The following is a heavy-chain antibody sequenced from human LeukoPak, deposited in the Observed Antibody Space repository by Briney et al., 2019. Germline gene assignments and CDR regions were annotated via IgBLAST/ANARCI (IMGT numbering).Heavy chain of an antibody. D-gene: IGHD3-22*01. CDR2: IYYSGST. J-gene: IGHJ4*02. Sequence: PSETLSLTCTVSGGSISSYYWSWIRQPPGKGLEWIGYIYYSGSTNYNPSLKSRVTISVDTSKNQFSLKLSSVTAADTAVYYCARLGPYYDSSGYSASRVNFDYWGQGTLVTVSS. V-gene: IGHV4-59*08. CDR1: GGSISSYY. CDR3: ARLGPYYDSSGYSASRVNFDY.